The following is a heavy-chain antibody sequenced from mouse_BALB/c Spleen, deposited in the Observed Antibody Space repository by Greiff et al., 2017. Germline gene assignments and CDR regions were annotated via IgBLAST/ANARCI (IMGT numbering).Heavy chain of an antibody. CDR2: INPSNGRT. CDR1: GYTFTSYW. V-gene: IGHV1S81*02. J-gene: IGHJ3*01. D-gene: IGHD2-4*01. Sequence: QVQLQQPGAELVKPGASVKLSCKASGYTFTSYWMHWVKQRPGQGLEWIGEINPSNGRTNYNEKFKSKATLTVDKSSSTAYMQLSSLTSEDSAVYYCARFGDYDPYWGQGTLVTVSA. CDR3: ARFGDYDPY.